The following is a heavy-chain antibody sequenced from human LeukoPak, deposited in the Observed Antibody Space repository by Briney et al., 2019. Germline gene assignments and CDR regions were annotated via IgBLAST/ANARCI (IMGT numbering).Heavy chain of an antibody. CDR3: ASIPDEQDTAMVDLYFDI. CDR2: INHSGST. D-gene: IGHD5-18*01. Sequence: SETLSLTCAVYGGSFSGYYWSWIRQPPGKGLEWIGEINHSGSTNYNPSLKSRVTISVDTSKNQFSLKLSSVTAADTAVYYCASIPDEQDTAMVDLYFDIWGQGTMVTVSS. J-gene: IGHJ3*02. CDR1: GGSFSGYY. V-gene: IGHV4-34*01.